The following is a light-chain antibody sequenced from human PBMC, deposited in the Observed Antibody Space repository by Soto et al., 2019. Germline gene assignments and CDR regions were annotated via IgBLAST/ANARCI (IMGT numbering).Light chain of an antibody. CDR3: SSYTYSSTPYV. J-gene: IGLJ1*01. CDR2: EVS. Sequence: QSALTQPASVSGSPGQSITISCTGTSSDVGGYNYVFWYQQHPGKAPKLMIYEVSYRPSGVSNRFSGSKSGNTASLTISGLQAEDEADYYCSSYTYSSTPYVFGTGTKLTVL. V-gene: IGLV2-14*01. CDR1: SSDVGGYNY.